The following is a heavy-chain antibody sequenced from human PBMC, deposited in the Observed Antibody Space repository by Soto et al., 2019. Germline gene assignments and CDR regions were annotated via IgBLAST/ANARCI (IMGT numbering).Heavy chain of an antibody. Sequence: QVQLVESGGGVVQPGRSLRLSCAASGFSFRSYGMQWVRQAPGKGLEWVAVISYDGSNKYYADSVKDRFTISRDNSKKTLYLQMNSLRADDTAVYYCVAGQYFFDYRGQGTLVTVSS. J-gene: IGHJ4*02. CDR1: GFSFRSYG. CDR3: VAGQYFFDY. D-gene: IGHD6-19*01. CDR2: ISYDGSNK. V-gene: IGHV3-30*03.